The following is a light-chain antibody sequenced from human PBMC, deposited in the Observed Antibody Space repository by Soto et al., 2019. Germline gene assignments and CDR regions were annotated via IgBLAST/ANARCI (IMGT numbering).Light chain of an antibody. V-gene: IGKV3-11*01. Sequence: DIVLTQSPATLSLSPGERATLSCRASQSVSRYLAWYQQKPGQAPRLLIYDASNRATGIPARFSGSGSGTDFTRTIRSLEPEDFAVYYCQQRSDWPSTFGGGTKVEI. J-gene: IGKJ4*01. CDR2: DAS. CDR3: QQRSDWPST. CDR1: QSVSRY.